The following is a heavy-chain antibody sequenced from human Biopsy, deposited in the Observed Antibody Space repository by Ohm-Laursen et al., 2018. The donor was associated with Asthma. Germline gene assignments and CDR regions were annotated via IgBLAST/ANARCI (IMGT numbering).Heavy chain of an antibody. CDR2: THHSGYT. V-gene: IGHV4-34*01. Sequence: SQTLSLTCAVYGGSFSSNYWSWIRQTPGKGLEWLGDTHHSGYTNYNPSPSSRLTLSGETAKNPFSLRLASVTAAGTAVHYCARGSSSRLSQWGLLGPGGKRAHSYYGMDVWGQGNTVTGSS. CDR1: GGSFSSNY. J-gene: IGHJ6*02. CDR3: ARGSSSRLSQWGLLGPGGKRAHSYYGMDV. D-gene: IGHD1-26*01.